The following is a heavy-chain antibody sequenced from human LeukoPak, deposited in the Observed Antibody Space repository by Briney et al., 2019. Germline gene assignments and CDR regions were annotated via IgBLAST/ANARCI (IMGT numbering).Heavy chain of an antibody. CDR1: GDFLSTGGYY. D-gene: IGHD2/OR15-2a*01. V-gene: IGHV4-31*03. J-gene: IGHJ4*02. CDR2: IFYSGST. CDR3: ARDNYLSHFDY. Sequence: SETLSLTCTVSGDFLSTGGYYWSWIRQHPGKGLEWIGYIFYSGSTYYNPSLKSRVTISVDTSKNQFSLKLSSVTAADTAVYYCARDNYLSHFDYWGQGILVTVSS.